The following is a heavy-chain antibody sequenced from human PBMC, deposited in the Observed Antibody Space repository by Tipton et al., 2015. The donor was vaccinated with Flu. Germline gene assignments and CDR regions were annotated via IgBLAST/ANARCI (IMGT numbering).Heavy chain of an antibody. CDR2: FSGGGATT. CDR1: GFTFSRYG. CDR3: AKVIPELVSGLDY. J-gene: IGHJ4*02. V-gene: IGHV3-23*01. Sequence: SLRLSCAASGFTFSRYGMSWVRQAPGKGLEWVAAFSGGGATTYFADSVKGRFTISRDFSKNTLYLQMNSLRAEDTAVYYYAKVIPELVSGLDYWGQGTLVTISS. D-gene: IGHD5/OR15-5a*01.